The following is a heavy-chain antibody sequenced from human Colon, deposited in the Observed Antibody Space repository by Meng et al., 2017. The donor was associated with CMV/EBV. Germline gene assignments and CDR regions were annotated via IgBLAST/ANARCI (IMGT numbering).Heavy chain of an antibody. CDR2: IYYTGTD. Sequence: KPQVPVPGRWKPSETLSLTCTVSGESISGRSYYWGWIRQPPGKGLDWIASIYYTGTDYHNPSLKSRVTISIDTSNNQFSLRLTSVTAADTAVYYCARMALHWYFDLWGRGTLVTVSS. D-gene: IGHD5-24*01. J-gene: IGHJ2*01. CDR3: ARMALHWYFDL. CDR1: GESISGRSYY. V-gene: IGHV4-39*07.